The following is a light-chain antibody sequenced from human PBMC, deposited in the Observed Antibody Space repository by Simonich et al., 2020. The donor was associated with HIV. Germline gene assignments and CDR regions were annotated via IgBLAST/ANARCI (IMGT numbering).Light chain of an antibody. J-gene: IGKJ2*01. V-gene: IGKV3-15*01. CDR2: GAS. CDR1: QSLSSN. CDR3: QQYNNWPLF. Sequence: EIVMTQSPATLSVSPGYTATLSCRAIQSLSSNLAWYQQKPGQAPRLLIYGASTRATGIPARFSGSGSGTEFTLTISSMQSEYFAVYYCQQYNNWPLFFGQGTKLEIK.